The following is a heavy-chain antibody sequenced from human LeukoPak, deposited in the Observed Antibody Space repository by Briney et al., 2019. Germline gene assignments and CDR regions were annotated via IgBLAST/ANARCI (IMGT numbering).Heavy chain of an antibody. CDR3: ARDPTTVVTLPYYFDF. D-gene: IGHD4-23*01. Sequence: SETLSLTCAVYGGSFIGYHWNWIRQTPEKGLDWIGEINHRGHTNYNPSLESRVTISVDTSKNQFSLKLRSVTAADTAVYYCARDPTTVVTLPYYFDFWGPGTLVTVSS. V-gene: IGHV4-34*01. CDR2: INHRGHT. J-gene: IGHJ4*02. CDR1: GGSFIGYH.